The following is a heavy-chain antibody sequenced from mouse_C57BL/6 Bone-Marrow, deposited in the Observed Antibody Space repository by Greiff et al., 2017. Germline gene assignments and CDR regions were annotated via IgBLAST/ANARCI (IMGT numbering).Heavy chain of an antibody. V-gene: IGHV1-76*01. CDR2: IYPGSGNT. CDR1: GYTFTDYY. J-gene: IGHJ1*03. D-gene: IGHD1-1*01. CDR3: ARGDYGSSYWYFNV. Sequence: VKLVESGAELVRPGASVKLSCKASGYTFTDYYINWVKQRPGQGLEWIARIYPGSGNTYYNEKFKGKATLTAEKSSSTAYMQLSSLTSEDSAVYFGARGDYGSSYWYFNVWGTGTTVTVSS.